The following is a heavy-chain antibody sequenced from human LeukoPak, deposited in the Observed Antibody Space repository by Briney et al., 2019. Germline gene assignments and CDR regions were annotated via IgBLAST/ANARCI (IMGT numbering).Heavy chain of an antibody. CDR2: IIPIFGTA. D-gene: IGHD2-15*01. Sequence: GSSVKVSCKASGGTFSSYAISWVRQAPGQGLEWMGRIIPIFGTANYAQKFQGRVTITTDESTSTAYMELRSLRSDDTAVYYCARAGYCSGGSCYPYYYYYYMDVWGKGTTVTVSS. J-gene: IGHJ6*03. CDR3: ARAGYCSGGSCYPYYYYYYMDV. CDR1: GGTFSSYA. V-gene: IGHV1-69*05.